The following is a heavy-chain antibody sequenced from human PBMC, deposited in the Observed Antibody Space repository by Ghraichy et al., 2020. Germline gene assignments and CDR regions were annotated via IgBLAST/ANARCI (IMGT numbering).Heavy chain of an antibody. J-gene: IGHJ6*02. CDR2: MWYDGSKE. CDR3: AREGGGYNSYYYYGLDV. CDR1: GFTFTMYG. V-gene: IGHV3-33*01. D-gene: IGHD5-24*01. Sequence: LSLTCGTSGFTFTMYGIHWVRQAPGKGLEWLALMWYDGSKEYYADSVKGRFSIIRDKSKNTLYLEMNSLRADDTAVYYCAREGGGYNSYYYYGLDVWGQGTTVTVSS.